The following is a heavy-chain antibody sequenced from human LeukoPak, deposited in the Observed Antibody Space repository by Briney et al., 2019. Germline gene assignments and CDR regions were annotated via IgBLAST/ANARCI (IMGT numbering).Heavy chain of an antibody. V-gene: IGHV4-34*01. D-gene: IGHD6-19*01. CDR2: RNHRGSS. Sequence: PSETLSLTCSVHGSSFTGYYWSWIRQPPGKGLEWIGERNHRGSSYFNPSFESRVTISLDMSRKQFSLKLTSVTAADPAFYYCARGSGSYSGAADYWGQGTLVTVSS. CDR3: ARGSGSYSGAADY. CDR1: GSSFTGYY. J-gene: IGHJ4*02.